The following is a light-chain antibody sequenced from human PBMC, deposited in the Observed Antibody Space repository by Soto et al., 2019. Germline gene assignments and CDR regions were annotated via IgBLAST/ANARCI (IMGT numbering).Light chain of an antibody. CDR3: QQGHNWPLT. CDR1: QSISSE. V-gene: IGKV3-15*01. Sequence: EIVMTQSPATLSVSPGESATLSCRASQSISSELAWYQQKPGQPPRLLIYGASTRATGVPARFTGSGSGSDFNLTIRGLQSEDFAVYYCQQGHNWPLTFGQGTRLEI. CDR2: GAS. J-gene: IGKJ2*01.